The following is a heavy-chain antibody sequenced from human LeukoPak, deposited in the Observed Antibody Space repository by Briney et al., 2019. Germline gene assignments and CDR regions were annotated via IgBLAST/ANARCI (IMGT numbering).Heavy chain of an antibody. CDR2: ISYIGST. V-gene: IGHV4-59*11. Sequence: PSETLSLTCTVSGASISGHYLTWIRQPPGKAQEWIGYISYIGSTNYNPSLKSRVTLSVDTSKNLFSLKLRSVTAADTAVYYCVRDQISINALDMWGQGTMVTVSA. CDR3: VRDQISINALDM. J-gene: IGHJ3*02. CDR1: GASISGHY. D-gene: IGHD1-14*01.